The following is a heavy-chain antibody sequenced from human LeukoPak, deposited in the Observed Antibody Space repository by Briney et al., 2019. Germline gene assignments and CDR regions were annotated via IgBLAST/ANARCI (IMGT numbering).Heavy chain of an antibody. J-gene: IGHJ6*03. CDR3: ASGSRSSWYGGYYYYYMDV. CDR1: GGTFSSYA. D-gene: IGHD6-13*01. V-gene: IGHV1-69*13. CDR2: IIPIFGTA. Sequence: ASVKVSCKASGGTFSSYAISWVRQAPGQGLEWMGGIIPIFGTANYAQKFQGRVTITADESTSTAYMELSSLRSEDTAVYYCASGSRSSWYGGYYYYYMDVWGKGTTVTVSS.